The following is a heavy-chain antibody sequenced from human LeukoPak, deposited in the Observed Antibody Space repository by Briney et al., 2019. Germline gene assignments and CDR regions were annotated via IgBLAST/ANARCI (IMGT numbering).Heavy chain of an antibody. CDR3: ARGGRATVSGYYYYYYYMDV. CDR2: INHSGST. V-gene: IGHV4-34*01. D-gene: IGHD4-11*01. CDR1: GGSFSGYY. Sequence: PSETLSLTCAVYGGSFSGYYWSWIRQPPGKGLEWIGEINHSGSTNYNPSLKSRVAISVDTSKNQFSLKLSSVTAADTAVYYCARGGRATVSGYYYYYYYMDVWGKGTTVTVSS. J-gene: IGHJ6*03.